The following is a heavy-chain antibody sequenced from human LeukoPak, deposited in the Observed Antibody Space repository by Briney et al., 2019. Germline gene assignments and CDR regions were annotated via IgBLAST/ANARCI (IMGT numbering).Heavy chain of an antibody. CDR3: AKGGVYHYYFMGV. Sequence: GGSLRLSCAASEFTFNTYAMSWVRQAPGKGLEWVSCISASAGGTYYADSVKGRFTISRDNSKNTLYLQMNSLRAEDTAVYYCAKGGVYHYYFMGVWGKGTTVTVSS. J-gene: IGHJ6*03. D-gene: IGHD6-25*01. CDR1: EFTFNTYA. CDR2: ISASAGGT. V-gene: IGHV3-23*01.